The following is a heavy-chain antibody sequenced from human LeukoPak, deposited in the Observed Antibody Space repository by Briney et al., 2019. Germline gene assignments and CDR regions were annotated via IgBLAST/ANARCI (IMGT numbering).Heavy chain of an antibody. V-gene: IGHV4-30-2*01. Sequence: SQTLSLTCTVSGGSISSGGYYWSWIRQPPGKGLEWIGHIQHSGGTYYSPSLRSRVTMSLDRSKNQFSLNLSSATAADTAVYYCACSYHLRYLDYWGQGTLVTVSS. CDR3: ACSYHLRYLDY. CDR2: IQHSGGT. J-gene: IGHJ4*02. D-gene: IGHD3-9*01. CDR1: GGSISSGGYY.